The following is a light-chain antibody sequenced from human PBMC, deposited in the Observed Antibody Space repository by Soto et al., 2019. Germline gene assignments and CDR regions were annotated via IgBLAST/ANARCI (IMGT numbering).Light chain of an antibody. V-gene: IGKV3-20*01. CDR3: PQYCSSPA. CDR1: QSVTSSY. Sequence: EIVLTQSPGTLSLSPGERATLSCRASQSVTSSYLAWYQQKPGQAPRLLIYGASSRATGIPDRFSGCGSGTGFSVTISSLAPADFAVDYCPQYCSSPAFGGGTKVEIK. J-gene: IGKJ4*01. CDR2: GAS.